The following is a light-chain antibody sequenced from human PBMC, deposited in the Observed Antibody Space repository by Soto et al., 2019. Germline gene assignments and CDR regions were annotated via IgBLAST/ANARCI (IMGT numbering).Light chain of an antibody. CDR1: KLGDKY. J-gene: IGLJ2*01. CDR3: QAWDSSTVV. V-gene: IGLV3-1*01. CDR2: QDT. Sequence: SYELTQPPSVSVSRGQTASITCSGDKLGDKYACWYQQKPGQSPVLVIYQDTKRPSGIPDRFSGSNSGNTATLTISGTRAMDEADYYCQAWDSSTVVFGGGTKLTVL.